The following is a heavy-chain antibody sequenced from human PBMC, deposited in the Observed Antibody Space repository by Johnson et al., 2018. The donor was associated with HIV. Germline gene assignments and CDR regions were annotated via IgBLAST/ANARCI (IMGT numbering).Heavy chain of an antibody. J-gene: IGHJ3*02. Sequence: VQLVESGGGVVRPGGSLRLSCAASGFTFDDYAMSWVRQAPGKGLEWVSDINWTGGSTGYADSVKGRFSISRDTARNSLFLQLNNLRAEDTALYYCARAEYGYSSSWYGTFDIWGRGTMVTVSS. CDR2: INWTGGST. D-gene: IGHD6-13*01. V-gene: IGHV3-20*04. CDR3: ARAEYGYSSSWYGTFDI. CDR1: GFTFDDYA.